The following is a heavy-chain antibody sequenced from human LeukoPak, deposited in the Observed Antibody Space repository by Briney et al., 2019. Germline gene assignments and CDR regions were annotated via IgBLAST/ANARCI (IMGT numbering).Heavy chain of an antibody. D-gene: IGHD2-15*01. CDR2: IYYSGST. V-gene: IGHV4-31*03. Sequence: PSETLSLTCTVSGVSVSSGGHYWSWIRQHPGKGLEWIGYIYYSGSTYYNPSLKSRVTISVDTSKNQFSLKLSSATAADTAVYYCARVSGGGNFLDYWGQGTLVTVSS. J-gene: IGHJ4*02. CDR1: GVSVSSGGHY. CDR3: ARVSGGGNFLDY.